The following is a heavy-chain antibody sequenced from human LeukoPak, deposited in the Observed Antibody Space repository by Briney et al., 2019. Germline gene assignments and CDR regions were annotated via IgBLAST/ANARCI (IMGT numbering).Heavy chain of an antibody. Sequence: GGSLRLSCAASGFTVSTNYMSWVRQAPGKGLEWVSIIYSGGSTYYAGSVKGRLTVSRDNSKNTVYLQMNSLRAEDTAVYYCASSLYSGYDPDAFDIWGQGTMVTVFS. CDR1: GFTVSTNY. V-gene: IGHV3-53*01. CDR2: IYSGGST. CDR3: ASSLYSGYDPDAFDI. J-gene: IGHJ3*02. D-gene: IGHD5-12*01.